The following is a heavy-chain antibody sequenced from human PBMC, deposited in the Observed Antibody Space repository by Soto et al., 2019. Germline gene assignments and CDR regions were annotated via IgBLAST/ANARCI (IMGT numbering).Heavy chain of an antibody. CDR2: ISWNSGSI. CDR3: AKDNGGNSGGAFGI. V-gene: IGHV3-9*01. Sequence: EVQLVESGGGLVQPGRSLRLSCAASGFTFDDYAMHWVRQAPGKGLEWVSGISWNSGSIGYADSVKGRFTISRDNAKNSLYLQMNSLRAEDTALYYCAKDNGGNSGGAFGIWGQGTMVTVSS. J-gene: IGHJ3*02. D-gene: IGHD2-21*02. CDR1: GFTFDDYA.